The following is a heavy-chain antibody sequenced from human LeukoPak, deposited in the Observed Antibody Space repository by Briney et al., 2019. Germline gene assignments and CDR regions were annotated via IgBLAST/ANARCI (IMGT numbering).Heavy chain of an antibody. CDR1: GFTFSSYA. V-gene: IGHV3-30-3*01. CDR2: ISYDGSNK. Sequence: GGCLRLSCAASGFTFSSYAMHCVRQAPGKGLEWVAVISYDGSNKYYADSVKGRFTISRDNSKNTLYLQMNSLRAEDTAVYYCARDPDYYDSSGLVDYWGQGTLVTVSS. D-gene: IGHD3-22*01. J-gene: IGHJ4*02. CDR3: ARDPDYYDSSGLVDY.